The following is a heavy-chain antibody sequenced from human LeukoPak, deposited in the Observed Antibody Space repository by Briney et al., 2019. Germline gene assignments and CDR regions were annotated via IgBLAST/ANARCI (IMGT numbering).Heavy chain of an antibody. CDR3: ARDGRVCSSTSCPYYMDV. CDR2: TYYRSKWYN. J-gene: IGHJ6*03. D-gene: IGHD2-2*01. Sequence: SQTLSLTCAISGDSVSSNSAAWNWIRQSPSRGLEWLGGTYYRSKWYNDYAVSVKSRITINPDTSKNQFSLQLNSVTPEDTAVYYCARDGRVCSSTSCPYYMDVWGKGTTVTVSS. CDR1: GDSVSSNSAA. V-gene: IGHV6-1*01.